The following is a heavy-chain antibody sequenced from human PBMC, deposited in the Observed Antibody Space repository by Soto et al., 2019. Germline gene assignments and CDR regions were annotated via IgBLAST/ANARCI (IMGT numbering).Heavy chain of an antibody. CDR1: GGTFSSYA. CDR2: IIPIPGTA. V-gene: IGHV1-69*01. D-gene: IGHD2-2*01. Sequence: QVQLVQSGAEVKKPGSSVKVSCKASGGTFSSYAISWVRQPPGQGLEWMGGIIPIPGTANYAQKFQGRVTITADESTSTAYMELSSLRSEDTAVYYCARSQGSSTSLEIYYYYYYGMDVWGQGTTVTVSS. J-gene: IGHJ6*02. CDR3: ARSQGSSTSLEIYYYYYYGMDV.